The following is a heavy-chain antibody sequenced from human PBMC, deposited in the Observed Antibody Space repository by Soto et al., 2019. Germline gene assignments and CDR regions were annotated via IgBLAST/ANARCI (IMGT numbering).Heavy chain of an antibody. CDR2: IAYDGINR. V-gene: IGHV3-30*18. D-gene: IGHD6-6*01. Sequence: PGCSVRHSCAAAGFIFRGDGMHRVRQAPDKGLEWVALIAYDGINRYYADSVKGRFTMSRDNSKNTVYLQMNSLRGEDTAVYYCAKIRSSSSSYYFYSGMDVWGQGTTVTVSS. J-gene: IGHJ6*02. CDR3: AKIRSSSSSYYFYSGMDV. CDR1: GFIFRGDG.